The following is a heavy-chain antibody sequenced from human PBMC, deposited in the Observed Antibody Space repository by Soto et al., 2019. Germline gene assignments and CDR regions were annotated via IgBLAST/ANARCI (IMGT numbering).Heavy chain of an antibody. CDR3: ARVLKNYNTGSPGMDG. J-gene: IGHJ6*02. Sequence: PGGSLRLSCAASGFTFSSYGMHWVRQAPGKGLEWVAVIWYDGSNKYYADPVKGRFTISRDNSKNTLYLQMNSLRAEDTAVYYCARVLKNYNTGSPGMDGWGQGTTVTVSS. D-gene: IGHD3-10*01. V-gene: IGHV3-33*01. CDR1: GFTFSSYG. CDR2: IWYDGSNK.